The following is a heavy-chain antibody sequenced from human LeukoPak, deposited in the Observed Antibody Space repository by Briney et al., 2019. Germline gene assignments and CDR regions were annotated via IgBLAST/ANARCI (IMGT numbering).Heavy chain of an antibody. CDR3: ARGDGGYDILTGYYLGWFDP. D-gene: IGHD3-9*01. V-gene: IGHV4-31*03. J-gene: IGHJ5*02. CDR1: GGSISSGGYY. CDR2: IYYSGST. Sequence: SQTLSLTCTVSGGSISSGGYYWSWIRQHPGKGLEWIGYIYYSGSTYHNPSLKSRVTISVDTSKNQFSLKLSSVTAADTAVYYCARGDGGYDILTGYYLGWFDPWGQGTLVTVSS.